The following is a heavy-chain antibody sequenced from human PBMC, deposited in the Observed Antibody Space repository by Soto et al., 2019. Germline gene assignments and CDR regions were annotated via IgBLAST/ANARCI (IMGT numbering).Heavy chain of an antibody. V-gene: IGHV3-23*01. Sequence: GGSLRLSCAASGFTFSSYGLNWVRQAPGKGLEWVSVISDSGGATYYADSVKGRFTISRDNSKNTLYLQMNSLRAEDTAVYYCARQDYSTTWYLKYWGQGTLVTVS. CDR3: ARQDYSTTWYLKY. D-gene: IGHD6-13*01. CDR2: ISDSGGAT. J-gene: IGHJ4*02. CDR1: GFTFSSYG.